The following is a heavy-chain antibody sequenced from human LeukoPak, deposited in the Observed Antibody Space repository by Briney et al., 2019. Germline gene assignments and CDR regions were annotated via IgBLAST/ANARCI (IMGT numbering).Heavy chain of an antibody. Sequence: ASVKVSCKASGYTFTSYYVHWVRQAPGQGLEWMGWVSAYNGKTNYAQSLQDRVTMTTDKSTSTVYMELRSLRSDDTALYYCARGDTFLPTHYFDPWGQGTLVTVSS. D-gene: IGHD2/OR15-2a*01. CDR2: VSAYNGKT. CDR3: ARGDTFLPTHYFDP. CDR1: GYTFTSYY. J-gene: IGHJ5*02. V-gene: IGHV1-18*04.